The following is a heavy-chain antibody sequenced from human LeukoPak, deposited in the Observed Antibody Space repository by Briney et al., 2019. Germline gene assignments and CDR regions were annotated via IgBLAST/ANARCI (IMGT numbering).Heavy chain of an antibody. CDR1: GGSISSYY. D-gene: IGHD4-17*01. J-gene: IGHJ3*02. CDR2: NYTSGST. CDR3: ARESPPLLTTVTTIFMVDAFVI. V-gene: IGHV4-4*07. Sequence: PSETLSLTCTVSGGSISSYYWSWIREPAGKGLEWIGRNYTSGSTNYNPSLKRRVTMSVDTSKNQFSLKLSSVTAADTAVYYCARESPPLLTTVTTIFMVDAFVIWGQGTMVTVSS.